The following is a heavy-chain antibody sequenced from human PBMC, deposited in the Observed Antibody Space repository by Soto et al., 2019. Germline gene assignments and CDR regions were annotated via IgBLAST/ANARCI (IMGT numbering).Heavy chain of an antibody. J-gene: IGHJ6*02. CDR2: ISYDGSNK. Sequence: GGSLRLSCAASGFTFSSYAMHWVRQAPGKGLEWVAVISYDGSNKYYADSVKGRFTISRDNSKNTLYLQMNSLRAEDPAVYYCARATYYDFWSGYYTSYYYYGMDVWGQGTTVTVSS. V-gene: IGHV3-30-3*01. D-gene: IGHD3-3*01. CDR3: ARATYYDFWSGYYTSYYYYGMDV. CDR1: GFTFSSYA.